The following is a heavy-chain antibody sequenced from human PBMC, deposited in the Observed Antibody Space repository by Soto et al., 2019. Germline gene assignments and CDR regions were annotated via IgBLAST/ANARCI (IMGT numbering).Heavy chain of an antibody. CDR1: GDSISSHY. D-gene: IGHD3-3*01. Sequence: SETLSLTCTVSGDSISSHYWSWIRQPPGKGLEWIGYIHYSGSTNYKPSLRSRVTMSVDTSKNQFYLNLNSVTAADTAVYYFAGSYYDFGSGSPYYYMDVWGKGTTVTVSS. V-gene: IGHV4-59*08. J-gene: IGHJ6*03. CDR3: AGSYYDFGSGSPYYYMDV. CDR2: IHYSGST.